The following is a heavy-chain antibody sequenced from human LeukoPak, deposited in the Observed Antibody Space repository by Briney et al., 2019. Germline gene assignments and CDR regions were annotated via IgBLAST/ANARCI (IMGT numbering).Heavy chain of an antibody. CDR3: AKGGIAAAGTSFYFDY. CDR1: GFTFGDYA. J-gene: IGHJ4*02. CDR2: ISRSSSII. D-gene: IGHD6-13*01. V-gene: IGHV3-48*02. Sequence: AGGSLRLSCTASGFTFGDYAMSWVRQAPGKGLEWVSYISRSSSIIYYADSVKGRFTISRDNAKNSLYLQMNSLRDEDTAVYYCAKGGIAAAGTSFYFDYWGQGTLVTVSS.